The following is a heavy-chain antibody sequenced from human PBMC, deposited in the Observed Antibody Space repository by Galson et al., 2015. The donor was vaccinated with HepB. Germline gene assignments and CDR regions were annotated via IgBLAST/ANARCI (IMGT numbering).Heavy chain of an antibody. CDR3: ARHSLGYCSGGSCQLLGLCDY. Sequence: QSGAEVKKPGESLKISCKGSGYSFTSYWIGWVRQMPGKGLEWMGIIYPGDSDTRYSPSFQGQVTISADKSISTAYLQWSSLKASDTAMYYCARHSLGYCSGGSCQLLGLCDYWGQGTLVTVSS. J-gene: IGHJ4*02. V-gene: IGHV5-51*01. CDR2: IYPGDSDT. D-gene: IGHD2-15*01. CDR1: GYSFTSYW.